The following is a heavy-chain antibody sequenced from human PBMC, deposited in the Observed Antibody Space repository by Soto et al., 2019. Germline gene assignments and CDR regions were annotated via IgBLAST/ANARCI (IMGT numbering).Heavy chain of an antibody. CDR3: ARDGGSLWGNSSGWYYYYYGMDV. Sequence: ASVKVSCKASGGTFSSYTISWVRQAPGQGLEWMGRIIPILGIANYAQKFQGRVTITADKSTSTAYMELSSLRSEDTAVYYCARDGGSLWGNSSGWYYYYYGMDVWGQGTTVTVSS. CDR1: GGTFSSYT. D-gene: IGHD6-25*01. CDR2: IIPILGIA. V-gene: IGHV1-69*04. J-gene: IGHJ6*02.